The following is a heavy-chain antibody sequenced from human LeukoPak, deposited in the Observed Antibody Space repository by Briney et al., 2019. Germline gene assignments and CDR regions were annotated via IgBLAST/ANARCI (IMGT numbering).Heavy chain of an antibody. J-gene: IGHJ3*02. Sequence: SQTLSLTCAVSGGSISSGGYSWSWVRQPPGEGLEWVGYIYHSGSTYYNPSLQSRVTISLDRSKNQFSLKLSSMTAADTAVYYCASGNTGYDRDSFDIWGQGTMVTVS. V-gene: IGHV4-30-2*01. CDR1: GGSISSGGYS. D-gene: IGHD5-12*01. CDR3: ASGNTGYDRDSFDI. CDR2: IYHSGST.